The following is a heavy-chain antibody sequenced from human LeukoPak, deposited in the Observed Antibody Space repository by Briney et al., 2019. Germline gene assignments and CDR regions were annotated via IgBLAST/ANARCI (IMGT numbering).Heavy chain of an antibody. D-gene: IGHD6-13*01. J-gene: IGHJ4*02. CDR3: AREPLNIPGIAAAGTRGYFDY. CDR1: GYTFTGYY. Sequence: GASVKVSCKASGYTFTGYYIHRVRQAPGQGLEWMGRIIPVLGIANYAQKFQGRVTITADRSTSTAYMELSSLRSEDTAVYYCAREPLNIPGIAAAGTRGYFDYWGQGTLVTVSS. V-gene: IGHV1-69*04. CDR2: IIPVLGIA.